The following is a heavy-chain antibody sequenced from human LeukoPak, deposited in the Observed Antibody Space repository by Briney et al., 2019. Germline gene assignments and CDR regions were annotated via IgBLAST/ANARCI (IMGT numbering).Heavy chain of an antibody. CDR3: APTPERYCSSTSCPMYDY. D-gene: IGHD2-2*01. CDR1: GFTFSDYY. V-gene: IGHV3-11*04. J-gene: IGHJ4*02. CDR2: ISSSGSTI. Sequence: NAGGSLRLSCAASGFTFSDYYMSWIRQAPGKGLEWVSYISSSGSTIYYADSVKGRFTISRDNAKNSLYLQMNSLRAEDTAVYYCAPTPERYCSSTSCPMYDYWGQGTLVTVSS.